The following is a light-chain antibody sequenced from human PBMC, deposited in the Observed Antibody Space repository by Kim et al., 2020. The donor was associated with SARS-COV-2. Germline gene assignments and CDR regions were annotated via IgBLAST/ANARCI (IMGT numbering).Light chain of an antibody. CDR3: QQYGTSSRT. J-gene: IGKJ1*01. CDR2: GAS. CDR1: QSVSSNY. V-gene: IGKV3-20*01. Sequence: EIVLTQSPCTLSLSPGVRVTLACRASQSVSSNYLAWYQQKPGQAPSLLIYGASSRATGLPDRFSGSGSGTDFTLTISRLELEDFEVYYWQQYGTSSRTFGQGTKVDI.